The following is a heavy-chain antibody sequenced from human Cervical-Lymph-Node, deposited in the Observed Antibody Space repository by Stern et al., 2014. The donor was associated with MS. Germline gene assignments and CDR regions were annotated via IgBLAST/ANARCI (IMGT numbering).Heavy chain of an antibody. CDR1: GGPFNVYA. CDR3: ARDGRHRDNYGLDV. Sequence: VQLVESGAEVKKPGSSVKVSCQASGGPFNVYAINWLRQAPGQGLEWMGGVIPIVGTSTHAQKFQGRVMITADESPRTSSMQLSSLRSNDTAVYYCARDGRHRDNYGLDVWGQGTTVIVSS. V-gene: IGHV1-69*01. J-gene: IGHJ6*02. D-gene: IGHD2-15*01. CDR2: VIPIVGTS.